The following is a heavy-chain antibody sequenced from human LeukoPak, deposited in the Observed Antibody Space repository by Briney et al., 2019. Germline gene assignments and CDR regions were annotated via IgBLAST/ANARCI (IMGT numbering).Heavy chain of an antibody. J-gene: IGHJ4*02. Sequence: ETLSLTCTVSGGSISSTTYYWSWIRQPPGKGLECIGYIYYNGNTNYSPSLKSRVAISIDTSKNQFSLKLNSVTAADTAAYYCARSGFYGSHPFDYWGQGSLVTVSS. D-gene: IGHD2/OR15-2a*01. V-gene: IGHV4-61*01. CDR3: ARSGFYGSHPFDY. CDR1: GGSISSTTYY. CDR2: IYYNGNT.